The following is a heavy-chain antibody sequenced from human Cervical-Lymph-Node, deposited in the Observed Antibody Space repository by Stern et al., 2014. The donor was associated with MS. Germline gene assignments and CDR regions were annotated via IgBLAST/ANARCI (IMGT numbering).Heavy chain of an antibody. V-gene: IGHV4-39*01. CDR2: IYYSGST. CDR3: ARLLEDYWYFDL. Sequence: QVQLQESGPGLVKPSETLSLTCTVSGGSISSSSYYWGWIRQPPGKGLEWIGSIYYSGSTYYNPSLKSRVTISVDTDKNQYYLKLSSVTAADTAVYYCARLLEDYWYFDLWGRGTLVTVSS. CDR1: GGSISSSSYY. J-gene: IGHJ2*01.